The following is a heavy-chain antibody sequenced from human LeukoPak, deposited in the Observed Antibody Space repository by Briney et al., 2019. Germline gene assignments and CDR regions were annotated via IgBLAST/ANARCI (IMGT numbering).Heavy chain of an antibody. CDR1: GFTVSSSY. V-gene: IGHV3-66*01. J-gene: IGHJ4*02. Sequence: GGSLRLSCAASGFTVSSSYMSWVRQAPGKGLEWVSIISSAGTTYYADSVKGRFTISRDNSRNTVYLQMSSLRAEDTAVYYCVKGHDSSGYYLSYFDYWGQGALVTVSS. CDR3: VKGHDSSGYYLSYFDY. CDR2: ISSAGTT. D-gene: IGHD3-22*01.